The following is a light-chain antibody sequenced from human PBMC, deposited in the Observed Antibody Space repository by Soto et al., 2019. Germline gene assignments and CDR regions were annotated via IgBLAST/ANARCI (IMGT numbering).Light chain of an antibody. V-gene: IGLV2-14*01. CDR3: SSYTSSSTPYYV. CDR1: SSDVGGYNY. CDR2: EVS. J-gene: IGLJ1*01. Sequence: QSALTQPASVSGSPGQSITISCTGTSSDVGGYNYVSWYQQHPGKAPKLMIYEVSNRPSGVSNRFSGSKSGNTASLTISGLQAEYEADYYCSSYTSSSTPYYVFGTGTKLTVI.